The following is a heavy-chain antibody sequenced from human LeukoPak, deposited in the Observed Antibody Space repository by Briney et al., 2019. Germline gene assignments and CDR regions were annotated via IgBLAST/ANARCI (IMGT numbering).Heavy chain of an antibody. D-gene: IGHD2-8*01. V-gene: IGHV3-30*04. CDR3: ARDPMADFDY. CDR2: ISSDGKST. CDR1: GFTFSTYA. Sequence: GRSLRLSCAASGFTFSTYAFHWVRQAPGTGLEWVAVISSDGKSTIYADSVKGRFTISRDNSKNTLFLQMNSLRTEDTAVYYCARDPMADFDYWGQGALVTVSS. J-gene: IGHJ4*02.